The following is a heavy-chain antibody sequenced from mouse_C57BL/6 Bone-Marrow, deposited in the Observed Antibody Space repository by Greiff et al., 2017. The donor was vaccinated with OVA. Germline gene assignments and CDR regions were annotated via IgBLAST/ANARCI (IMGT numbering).Heavy chain of an antibody. D-gene: IGHD1-2*01. V-gene: IGHV1-15*01. J-gene: IGHJ4*01. CDR3: TRKDYGPYYYAMDY. CDR2: IDPETGGT. CDR1: GYTFTDYE. Sequence: QVQLVESGAELVRPGASVTLSCKASGYTFTDYEMHWVKQTPVHGLEWIGAIDPETGGTAYNQKFKGKAILTADKSSSTAYMELRSLTSEDSAVYYCTRKDYGPYYYAMDYWGQGTSVTVSS.